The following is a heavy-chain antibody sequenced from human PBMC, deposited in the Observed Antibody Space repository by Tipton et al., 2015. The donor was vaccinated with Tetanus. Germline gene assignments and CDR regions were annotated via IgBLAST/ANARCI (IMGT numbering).Heavy chain of an antibody. D-gene: IGHD3-10*01. J-gene: IGHJ6*01. Sequence: TLSLTCTVSGGSLSGYHWNWIRQPPGKGLEWIGNIYHSESANYNPSLKSRVTISVDTSKNQITLTLKSVTAADTALYYCAGDGEKIMTSDRRQRRAXXYXYHYGXXXXXXGTTVTVSS. CDR3: AGDGEKIMTSDRRQRRAXXYXYHYGXXX. CDR2: IYHSESA. V-gene: IGHV4-59*01. CDR1: GGSLSGYH.